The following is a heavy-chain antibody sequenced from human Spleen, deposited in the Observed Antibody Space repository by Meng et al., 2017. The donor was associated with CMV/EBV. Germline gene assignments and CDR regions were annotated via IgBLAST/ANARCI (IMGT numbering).Heavy chain of an antibody. Sequence: KFSCKASGYPCTGYDINWMRRATGQGLEWMGWINLKSGYTGCAQKFHGRVTMTRDTSISTAYLELSSLRSEDTAVYYCARVWGSIDYWGQGTLVTVSS. V-gene: IGHV1-8*01. CDR2: INLKSGYT. CDR3: ARVWGSIDY. D-gene: IGHD7-27*01. J-gene: IGHJ4*02. CDR1: GYPCTGYD.